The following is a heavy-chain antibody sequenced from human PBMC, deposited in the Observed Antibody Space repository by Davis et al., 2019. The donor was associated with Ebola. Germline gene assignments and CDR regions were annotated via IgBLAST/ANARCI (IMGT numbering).Heavy chain of an antibody. CDR3: ARGSAAGPWGLNP. D-gene: IGHD6-13*01. J-gene: IGHJ5*02. V-gene: IGHV4-34*01. CDR1: GFIFSSYA. Sequence: GSLRLSCAASGFIFSSYAMHWVRQSPEKGLEWIGEINHSGGRNYNPSLKSRLTISVDTSTSQFSLKLTSVTAADTAIYYCARGSAAGPWGLNPWGQGALVAVSS. CDR2: INHSGGR.